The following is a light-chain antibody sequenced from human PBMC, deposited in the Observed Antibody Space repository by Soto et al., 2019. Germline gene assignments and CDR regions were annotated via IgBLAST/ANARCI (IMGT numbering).Light chain of an antibody. CDR2: DAS. CDR1: QDISNY. J-gene: IGKJ4*01. Sequence: DIQMTQSPSSLSASVGDRVTITCQASQDISNYLNWYQQKPGKAPKLLIYDASNLETGVPSRFSGSGSVADFTFTISSLQPEDIATYYCQQYGNLPLTFGGGTKVEIK. CDR3: QQYGNLPLT. V-gene: IGKV1-33*01.